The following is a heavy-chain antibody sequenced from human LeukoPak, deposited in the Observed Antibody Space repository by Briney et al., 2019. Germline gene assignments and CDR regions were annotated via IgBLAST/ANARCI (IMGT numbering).Heavy chain of an antibody. CDR3: ARFPLAVAGYFDY. CDR1: GFTFSSYS. V-gene: IGHV3-48*01. J-gene: IGHJ4*02. Sequence: GGSLRLSCAASGFTFSSYSMNWVRQAPGKGLEWVSYISSSSSTIYYADSVKGRFTISRDNSKNTLYLQMDSLRAEDTAVYYCARFPLAVAGYFDYWGQETLVTVSS. CDR2: ISSSSSTI. D-gene: IGHD6-19*01.